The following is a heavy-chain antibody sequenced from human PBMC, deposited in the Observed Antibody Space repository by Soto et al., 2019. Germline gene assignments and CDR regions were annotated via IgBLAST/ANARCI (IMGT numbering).Heavy chain of an antibody. CDR2: FYYSGST. J-gene: IGHJ6*02. CDR1: GGSISSYY. D-gene: IGHD6-6*01. V-gene: IGHV4-59*01. CDR3: ARGHSSSFYYGMDV. Sequence: SETLSLTCTVSGGSISSYYWGWIRQPPGKGLEWIGYFYYSGSTNYNPSLKSRVTISMDTSKSQISLNLTSVTAADSAVYYCARGHSSSFYYGMDVWGQGTKVTVSS.